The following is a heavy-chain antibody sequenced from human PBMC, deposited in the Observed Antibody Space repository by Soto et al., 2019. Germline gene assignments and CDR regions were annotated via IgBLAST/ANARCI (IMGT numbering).Heavy chain of an antibody. D-gene: IGHD3-10*01. V-gene: IGHV1-18*01. CDR2: VSGYNGNT. CDR3: ARFGSAPYYYYGVDV. CDR1: GYIFTNYD. Sequence: QVQLVQSEPEVRKPGASVKVSCKASGYIFTNYDITWVRQAPGQGLEWMGWVSGYNGNTKEAQKVQDRVTMTTDTSXXTVYMELRSLRSDDTAVYYCARFGSAPYYYYGVDVWGQGTTVFVSS. J-gene: IGHJ6*02.